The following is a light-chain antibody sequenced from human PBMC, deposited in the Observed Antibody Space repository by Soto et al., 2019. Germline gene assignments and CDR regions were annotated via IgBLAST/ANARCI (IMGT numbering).Light chain of an antibody. J-gene: IGLJ2*01. CDR1: SSDVGRYNH. Sequence: QSALTQPASVSGSPGQSITISCTGTSSDVGRYNHVSWYQHHPGKAPKLIISEVSNRPSGVSNRFSGSKSGYTASLTISGLQAEDEADYYCSSYTSTSTRVVFGGGTQLTVL. V-gene: IGLV2-14*01. CDR2: EVS. CDR3: SSYTSTSTRVV.